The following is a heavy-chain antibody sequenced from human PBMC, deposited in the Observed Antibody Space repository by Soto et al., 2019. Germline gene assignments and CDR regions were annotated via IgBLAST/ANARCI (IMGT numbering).Heavy chain of an antibody. J-gene: IGHJ4*02. CDR2: INHRGSP. D-gene: IGHD1-1*01. CDR3: ARCSWNVSFDS. V-gene: IGHV4-34*02. CDR1: GGSFSDYY. Sequence: QVRLQQWGAGLLKPSETLSLTCAVYGGSFSDYYWSWIRQPPGKGLAWIGEINHRGSPNYNPSHDRRVTIPLDTSKSQFALEVTSVTAADPAVYFCARCSWNVSFDSWGQGTLVAVSS.